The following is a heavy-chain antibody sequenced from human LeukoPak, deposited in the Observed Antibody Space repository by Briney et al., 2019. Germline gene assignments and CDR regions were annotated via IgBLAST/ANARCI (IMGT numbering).Heavy chain of an antibody. CDR3: AKRSGYSFDY. V-gene: IGHV3-23*01. D-gene: IGHD3-3*01. Sequence: PGGSLRLSCAASGFTFSSYAMSWVRQAPGKGLEWVSDISGSGGSTYYAGSVKGRFTISRGNFKNTLYLQMNSLRAEDTAVYYCAKRSGYSFDYWGQGTPVTVSS. CDR2: ISGSGGST. J-gene: IGHJ4*02. CDR1: GFTFSSYA.